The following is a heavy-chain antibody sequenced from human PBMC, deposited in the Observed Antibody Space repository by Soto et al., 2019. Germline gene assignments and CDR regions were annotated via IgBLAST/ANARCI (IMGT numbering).Heavy chain of an antibody. CDR3: ARGDGDYYDGNGYLGRH. V-gene: IGHV3-74*01. Sequence: GGSLRLSCAASGFTFSSYWMHWVRQAPGKGLVWVSRINSDGSRTSYADSAKGRFTISRDNAKNTVYLQMNSLRAEDTAVYYCARGDGDYYDGNGYLGRHWGQGTLVPVSS. J-gene: IGHJ4*01. D-gene: IGHD3-22*01. CDR1: GFTFSSYW. CDR2: INSDGSRT.